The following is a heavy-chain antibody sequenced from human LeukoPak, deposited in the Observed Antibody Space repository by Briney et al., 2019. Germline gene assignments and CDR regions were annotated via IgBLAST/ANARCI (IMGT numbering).Heavy chain of an antibody. J-gene: IGHJ6*02. V-gene: IGHV3-64D*06. CDR3: VKSVTRGYYYYGMDV. Sequence: GGSLRLSCSASGFSFSSYAMHWGRQAPGKGLEYVSAISSNGGSTYYADSVKGRFTISRDNSKNTLYLQMSSLRAEDTAVYYCVKSVTRGYYYYGMDVWGQGTTVTVSS. CDR1: GFSFSSYA. D-gene: IGHD4-17*01. CDR2: ISSNGGST.